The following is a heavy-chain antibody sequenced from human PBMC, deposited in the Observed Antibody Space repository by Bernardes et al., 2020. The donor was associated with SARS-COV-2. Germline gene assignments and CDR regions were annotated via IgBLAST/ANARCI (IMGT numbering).Heavy chain of an antibody. V-gene: IGHV1-18*01. D-gene: IGHD5-18*01. J-gene: IGHJ4*02. CDR3: AIGGYSYGLNY. CDR1: GYTFTSYG. CDR2: ISAYNGNT. Sequence: ASVKVSCKASGYTFTSYGISWVRQAPGQGLEWMGWISAYNGNTNYAQKFQGWVTMTRDTSISTAYMELSRLRSDDTAVYYCAIGGYSYGLNYWGQGTLVTVSS.